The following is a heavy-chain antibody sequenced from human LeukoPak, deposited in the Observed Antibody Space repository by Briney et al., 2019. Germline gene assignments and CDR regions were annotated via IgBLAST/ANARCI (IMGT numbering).Heavy chain of an antibody. D-gene: IGHD3-3*01. J-gene: IGHJ4*02. CDR3: ARVPRYDFWSANPPDY. V-gene: IGHV4-31*03. CDR2: IYYSGST. CDR1: GGSISSGGYY. Sequence: SSETLSLTCTVSGGSISSGGYYWSWIRQHPGKGLEWIGYIYYSGSTYYNPSLKSRVTISVDTSKNQFSLKLSSVTAADTAVYYCARVPRYDFWSANPPDYWGQGTLVTVSS.